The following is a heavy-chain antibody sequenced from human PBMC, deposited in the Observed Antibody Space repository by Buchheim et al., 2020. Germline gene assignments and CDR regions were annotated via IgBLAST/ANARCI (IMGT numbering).Heavy chain of an antibody. CDR2: IKQDGSEK. CDR3: SGGSFDH. CDR1: GFTLSTYW. J-gene: IGHJ5*02. D-gene: IGHD2-15*01. Sequence: EVQLVESGGGLVQPGGSLRLSCAASGFTLSTYWMTWVRQAPGKGLEWVANIKQDGSEKYYLDSVKGRFTISRENATKSLYLQMNSLRAEDTAVYYCSGGSFDHWGQGTL. V-gene: IGHV3-7*01.